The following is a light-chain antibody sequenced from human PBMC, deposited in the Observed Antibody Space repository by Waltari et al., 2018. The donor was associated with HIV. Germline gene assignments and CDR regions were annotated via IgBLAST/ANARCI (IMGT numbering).Light chain of an antibody. CDR1: QDISNY. CDR2: DAS. V-gene: IGKV1-33*01. J-gene: IGKJ4*01. Sequence: DIQMTQSPSSLSASVGDRVTTTCQASQDISNYLNWYQQKPGKAPKLLIYDASNLETGVPSRFSGSGSGTDFTFTISNLQPEDIATYYCQQYDNLPLGLTFGGGTKVEIK. CDR3: QQYDNLPLGLT.